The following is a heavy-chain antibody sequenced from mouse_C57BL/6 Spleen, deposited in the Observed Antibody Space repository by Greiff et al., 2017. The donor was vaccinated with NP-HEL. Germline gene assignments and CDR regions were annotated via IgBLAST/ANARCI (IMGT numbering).Heavy chain of an antibody. CDR3: ARSTVVAERYAMDY. V-gene: IGHV1-82*01. CDR2: IYPGDGDT. CDR1: GYAFSSSW. D-gene: IGHD1-1*01. J-gene: IGHJ4*01. Sequence: VKLHQSGPELVKPGASVKISCKASGYAFSSSWMNWVKQRPGKGLEWIGRIYPGDGDTNYNGKFKGKATLTADKSSSTAYMQLSSLTSEDSAVYVCARSTVVAERYAMDYWGQGTSVTVSS.